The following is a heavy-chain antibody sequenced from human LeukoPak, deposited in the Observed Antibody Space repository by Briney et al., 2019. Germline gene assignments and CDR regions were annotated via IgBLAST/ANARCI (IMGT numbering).Heavy chain of an antibody. J-gene: IGHJ4*02. Sequence: PGGSLRLSCAASGFTFSSYAMSWVRQAPGKGLEWVSVLSGRGRNTNYADSVKGRFTISRDNSKNTLFLQMNSLRADDTAVYYCAKSIMGTTGLLDSWGQGTLVTVSS. V-gene: IGHV3-23*01. D-gene: IGHD1-1*01. CDR2: LSGRGRNT. CDR1: GFTFSSYA. CDR3: AKSIMGTTGLLDS.